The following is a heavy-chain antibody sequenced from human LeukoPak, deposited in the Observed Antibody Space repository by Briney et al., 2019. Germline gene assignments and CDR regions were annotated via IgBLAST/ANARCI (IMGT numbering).Heavy chain of an antibody. CDR3: ARDTYSSGWSGTYGMDV. Sequence: GGSLRLSCAASGFTFSSYAMHWVRQAPGKGLEWVAVISYDGSNKYYADSVKGRFTISRDNSKNTLYLQMNSLRAEDTAVYYCARDTYSSGWSGTYGMDVWGQGTTVTVSS. V-gene: IGHV3-30-3*01. D-gene: IGHD6-19*01. J-gene: IGHJ6*02. CDR2: ISYDGSNK. CDR1: GFTFSSYA.